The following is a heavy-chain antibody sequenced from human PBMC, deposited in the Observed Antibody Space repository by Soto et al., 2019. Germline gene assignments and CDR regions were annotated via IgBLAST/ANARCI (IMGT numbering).Heavy chain of an antibody. J-gene: IGHJ6*02. Sequence: QVQLQESGPGLVKPSETLSLTCTVSGGSISSYYWSWIRQPPGKGLEWIGYIYYSGSTNYNPSLKSRVTISXXTSKTQFSLKLSSVTAADTAVYYCAREGVSSSWYNYYGMDVWGQGTTVTVSS. D-gene: IGHD6-13*01. CDR3: AREGVSSSWYNYYGMDV. CDR1: GGSISSYY. V-gene: IGHV4-59*01. CDR2: IYYSGST.